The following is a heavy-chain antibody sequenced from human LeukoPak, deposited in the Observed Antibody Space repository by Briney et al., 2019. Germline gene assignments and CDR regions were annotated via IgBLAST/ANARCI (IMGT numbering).Heavy chain of an antibody. J-gene: IGHJ4*02. Sequence: PGGSLRLSCAASGFTFSGYYMSWIRQAPGPGLERVSYISSSGSTIYYANSLQSRFTISRDNAKNSLYLQMHSLRAEDTAGYYWARDNYYYYSSGYYHFDYWGQGTLVTVSS. CDR1: GFTFSGYY. CDR2: ISSSGSTI. V-gene: IGHV3-11*04. D-gene: IGHD3-22*01. CDR3: ARDNYYYYSSGYYHFDY.